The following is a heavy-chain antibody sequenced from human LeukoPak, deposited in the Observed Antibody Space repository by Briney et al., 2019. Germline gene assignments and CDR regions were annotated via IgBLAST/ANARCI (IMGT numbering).Heavy chain of an antibody. CDR3: ARAHDFWSGYFDY. D-gene: IGHD3-3*01. CDR1: GGSISSYY. J-gene: IGHJ4*02. Sequence: SETLSLTCTVSGGSISSYYWSWIRQPPGKGLEWIGYIYYSGSTNYNPSLKSQVTISVDTSKNQFSLKLSSVTAADTAVYYCARAHDFWSGYFDYWGQGTQVTVSS. CDR2: IYYSGST. V-gene: IGHV4-59*01.